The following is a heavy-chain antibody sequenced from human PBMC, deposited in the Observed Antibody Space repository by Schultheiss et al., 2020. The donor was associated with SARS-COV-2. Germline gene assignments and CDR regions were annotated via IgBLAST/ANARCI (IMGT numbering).Heavy chain of an antibody. Sequence: GGSLRLSCAASGFTFATYNMHWVRQAPGKGLEWVAVISYDGSNKYYADSVKGRFTISRDNSKNTLYLQMNSLRAEDTAVYYCARTATIFGVVTHYTMDVWGQGTAVTVSS. CDR2: ISYDGSNK. CDR1: GFTFATYN. J-gene: IGHJ6*02. V-gene: IGHV3-30-3*01. D-gene: IGHD3-3*01. CDR3: ARTATIFGVVTHYTMDV.